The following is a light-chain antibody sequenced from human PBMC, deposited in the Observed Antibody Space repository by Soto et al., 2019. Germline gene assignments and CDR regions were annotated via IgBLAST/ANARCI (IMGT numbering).Light chain of an antibody. CDR3: QQCYCTVPT. CDR1: QSISSS. CDR2: TAS. J-gene: IGKJ1*01. V-gene: IGKV1-5*03. Sequence: DIQMSHSLSTLSAYVGDRVTITCRASQSISSSLAWYQQKPGRAPKRLIYTASSLESGVPSRFSGSGSGTDFTLTINSLQPEDFATYYCQQCYCTVPTFGEGTKVDI.